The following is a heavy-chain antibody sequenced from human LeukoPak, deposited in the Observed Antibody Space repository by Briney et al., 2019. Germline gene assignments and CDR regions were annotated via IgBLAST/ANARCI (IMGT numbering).Heavy chain of an antibody. CDR3: ARYYYYGSGPMDV. Sequence: SETLSLTCTVPDGSISSHYWSWIRQPPGKGLEWMGYIYYSGSTKYNPSLKSRVTISVDTSKNQFSLKLSSVTAADTAVYYCARYYYYGSGPMDVWGKGTTVTISS. CDR1: DGSISSHY. V-gene: IGHV4-59*11. CDR2: IYYSGST. D-gene: IGHD3-10*01. J-gene: IGHJ6*03.